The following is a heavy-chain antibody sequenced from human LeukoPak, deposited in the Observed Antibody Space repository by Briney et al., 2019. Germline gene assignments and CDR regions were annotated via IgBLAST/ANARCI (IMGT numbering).Heavy chain of an antibody. CDR3: ATRSRDGYKGAFDI. CDR1: GYTFTSYG. CDR2: ISAYNGNT. D-gene: IGHD5-24*01. Sequence: ASVKVSCKASGYTFTSYGISWVRQAPGQGLEWMGWISAYNGNTNYAQKLQGSVTMTTDTSTSTAYMELRSLRSDDTAVYYCATRSRDGYKGAFDIWGQGTMVTVSS. V-gene: IGHV1-18*01. J-gene: IGHJ3*02.